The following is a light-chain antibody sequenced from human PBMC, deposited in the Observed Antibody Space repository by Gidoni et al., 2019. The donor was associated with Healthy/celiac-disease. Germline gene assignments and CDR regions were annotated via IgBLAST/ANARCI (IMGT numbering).Light chain of an antibody. J-gene: IGKJ3*01. V-gene: IGKV3-20*01. CDR3: QQYGSSPPIT. CDR2: GAS. CDR1: QSVSSSY. Sequence: DIVLTQSPGTLSSSPGERATLSCRASQSVSSSYLAWDQQKPGQAPRLLIYGASSRATGIPDRFSGSGSGTDFTLTISRLEPEDFAVYYCQQYGSSPPITFGPGTKVEIK.